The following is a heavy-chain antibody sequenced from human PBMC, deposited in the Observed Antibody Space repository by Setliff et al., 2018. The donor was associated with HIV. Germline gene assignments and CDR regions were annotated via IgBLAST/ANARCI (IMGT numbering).Heavy chain of an antibody. D-gene: IGHD5-18*01. CDR1: GGSFSGYY. CDR2: INHSGST. V-gene: IGHV4-34*01. Sequence: SETLSLTCAVYGGSFSGYYWSWIRQPPGKGLEWIGEINHSGSTNYNPSLKSRVTISVDTSKNQFSLKLSSVTAADTAVFYCARAVNQNKAMVYIARWGWYFDLWGRGTLVTV. J-gene: IGHJ2*01. CDR3: ARAVNQNKAMVYIARWGWYFDL.